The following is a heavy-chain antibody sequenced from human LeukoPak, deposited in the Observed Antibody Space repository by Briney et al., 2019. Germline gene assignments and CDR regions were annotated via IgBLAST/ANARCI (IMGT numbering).Heavy chain of an antibody. D-gene: IGHD3-10*01. CDR2: IGTSDDP. CDR3: ARGGGSGTYFSGFYYGMDV. J-gene: IGHJ6*02. V-gene: IGHV3-13*05. Sequence: GGSLRLSCAASGFTFSSYDMHWVRQATGKGLEWVSGIGTSDDPYYPGSVKGRFTISRENARNSLYLQMNSLRAGDTAVYYCARGGGSGTYFSGFYYGMDVWGQGTTVTVSS. CDR1: GFTFSSYD.